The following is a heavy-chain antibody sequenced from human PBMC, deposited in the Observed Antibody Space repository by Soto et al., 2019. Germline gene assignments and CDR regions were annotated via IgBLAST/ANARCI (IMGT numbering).Heavy chain of an antibody. CDR3: PIPSMDV. V-gene: IGHV3-21*01. Sequence: EGSLRLSSAASGLTFSSYSMNWVRQAPGKEMKRGSSISSRSSYIYYADSVKGRYTISRDNAKNSLYLQMNIFLAVFSSVYYCPIPSMDVWCQGTMVTVFS. CDR1: GLTFSSYS. J-gene: IGHJ6*02. CDR2: ISSRSSYI.